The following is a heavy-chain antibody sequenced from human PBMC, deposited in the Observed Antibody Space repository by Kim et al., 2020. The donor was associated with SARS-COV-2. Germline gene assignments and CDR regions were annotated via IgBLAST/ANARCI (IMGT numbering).Heavy chain of an antibody. D-gene: IGHD7-27*01. CDR2: INPKSGVT. Sequence: ASVKVSCSASGYTFTGYFMHWVRQAPGQGLEWMGRINPKSGVTNYAQKFQGRVTKTRDTSISTAYMELSSLRSDDTAVYYCATMTGDRSYWYFDFWGRGTLVTVSS. CDR3: ATMTGDRSYWYFDF. J-gene: IGHJ2*01. CDR1: GYTFTGYF. V-gene: IGHV1-2*06.